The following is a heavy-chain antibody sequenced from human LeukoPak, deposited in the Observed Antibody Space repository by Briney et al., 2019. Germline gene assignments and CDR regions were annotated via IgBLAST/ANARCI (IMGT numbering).Heavy chain of an antibody. CDR2: IYYSGST. D-gene: IGHD3-10*01. V-gene: IGHV4-39*01. J-gene: IGHJ5*02. Sequence: SQTLSLTFTVSGGSISSSSYYWGWIRQPPGKGLEWIGSIYYSGSTYYNPSLKSRVTISVDTSKNQFSLKLSSVTAADTAVYYCARHSGVLLWFGGQFDPWGQGTLVTVSS. CDR1: GGSISSSSYY. CDR3: ARHSGVLLWFGGQFDP.